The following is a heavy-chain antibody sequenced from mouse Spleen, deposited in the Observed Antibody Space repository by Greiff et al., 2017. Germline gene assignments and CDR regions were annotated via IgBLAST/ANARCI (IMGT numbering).Heavy chain of an antibody. CDR3: ARQDYGGSGFAY. J-gene: IGHJ3*01. CDR2: INSDGGST. CDR1: EYEFPSHD. D-gene: IGHD1-1*02. V-gene: IGHV5-2*01. Sequence: DVKLVESGGGLVQPGESLKLSCESNEYEFPSHDMSWVRKTPEKRLELVAAINSDGGSTYYPDTMEGRFIISRDNTKTTLYLQMSSLRSEDTALYYCARQDYGGSGFAYWGQGTLVTVSA.